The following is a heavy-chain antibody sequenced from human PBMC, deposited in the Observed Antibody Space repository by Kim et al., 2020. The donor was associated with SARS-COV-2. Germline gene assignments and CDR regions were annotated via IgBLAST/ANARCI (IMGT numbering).Heavy chain of an antibody. CDR2: TYYRSKWYN. V-gene: IGHV6-1*01. CDR1: GDSVSSETVA. Sequence: SQTLSLTCAISGDSVSSETVAWNWIRQSPSRGLEWLGRTYYRSKWYNEYADSVKSRISINPDTSQNQFSLQLNSVTPEDSAVYYCASVDFHLFSAYDYWGQGTLVTVSS. D-gene: IGHD3-9*01. J-gene: IGHJ4*02. CDR3: ASVDFHLFSAYDY.